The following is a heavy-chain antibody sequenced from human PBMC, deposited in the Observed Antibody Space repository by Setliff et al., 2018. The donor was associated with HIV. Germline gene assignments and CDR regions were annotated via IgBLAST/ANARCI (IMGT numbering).Heavy chain of an antibody. CDR1: GFTFSFYS. V-gene: IGHV3-48*01. D-gene: IGHD2-15*01. CDR3: ARDGSRQRPSGMAD. Sequence: LRLSCAASGFTFSFYSMNWVRLAPGKGLEWVADISSDGSVINYAESVKGRFTISRDNGKNSVYLQMNSLRAEDTAIYYCARDGSRQRPSGMADWGQGTKVTVS. J-gene: IGHJ4*02. CDR2: ISSDGSVI.